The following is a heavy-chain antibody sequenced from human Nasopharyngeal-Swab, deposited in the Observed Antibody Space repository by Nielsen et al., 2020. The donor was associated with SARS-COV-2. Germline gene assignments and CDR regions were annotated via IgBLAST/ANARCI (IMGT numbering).Heavy chain of an antibody. CDR2: INHSGST. CDR3: ARGSRSGINNYSSGWYFFDY. D-gene: IGHD6-19*01. Sequence: WIRQPPGKGREWIGEINHSGSTNYNPSLKSRVTISVDTSNNQFSLKLSSVTAADTAVYYCARGSRSGINNYSSGWYFFDYWGQGALVTVSS. V-gene: IGHV4-34*01. J-gene: IGHJ4*02.